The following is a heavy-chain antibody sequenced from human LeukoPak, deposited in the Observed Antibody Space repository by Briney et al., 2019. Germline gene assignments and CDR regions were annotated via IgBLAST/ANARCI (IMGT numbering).Heavy chain of an antibody. CDR1: GYTFTNYW. J-gene: IGHJ4*02. CDR3: ARDVGGNFDY. CDR2: ISAYNGNT. V-gene: IGHV1-18*04. D-gene: IGHD2-15*01. Sequence: GESLKISCKGSGYTFTNYWIGWVRQAPGQGLEWMGWISAYNGNTNYAQKLQGRVTMTTDTSTSTAYMELRSLRSDDTAVYYCARDVGGNFDYWGQGTLVTVSS.